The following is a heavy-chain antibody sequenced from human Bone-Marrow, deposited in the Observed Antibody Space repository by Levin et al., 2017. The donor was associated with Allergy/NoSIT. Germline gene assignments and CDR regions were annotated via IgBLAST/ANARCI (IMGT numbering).Heavy chain of an antibody. J-gene: IGHJ3*01. CDR2: IDPSDSYT. CDR1: GYTFTSQW. D-gene: IGHD6-19*01. V-gene: IGHV5-10-1*01. CDR3: ARHGSPHSSGWDCEMLGAFHF. Sequence: GESLKISCQGSGYTFTSQWISWVRQMPGKGPEWMGKIDPSDSYTNYSPSFEGHVTMSVDKSINTVYLQWSSLQASDSAIYYCARHGSPHSSGWDCEMLGAFHFWGQGTVVIVSS.